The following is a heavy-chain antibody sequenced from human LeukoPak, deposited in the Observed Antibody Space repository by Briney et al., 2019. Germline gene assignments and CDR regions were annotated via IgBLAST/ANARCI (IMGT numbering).Heavy chain of an antibody. V-gene: IGHV3-23*01. Sequence: GGSLRLSCAASGFTFSSYAMSWVRQAPGKGLEWASAISGSGGSTYYADSVKGRFTISRDNSKNTLYLQMNSLRAEDTAVYYCAKDQAFYSSSWYRFDYWGQGTLVTVSS. CDR3: AKDQAFYSSSWYRFDY. CDR2: ISGSGGST. J-gene: IGHJ4*02. D-gene: IGHD6-13*01. CDR1: GFTFSSYA.